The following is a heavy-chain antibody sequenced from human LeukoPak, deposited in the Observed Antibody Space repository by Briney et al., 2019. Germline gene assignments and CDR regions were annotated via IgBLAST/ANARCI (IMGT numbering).Heavy chain of an antibody. CDR2: IYPADSDT. CDR3: AREPRHLLRFLEWTRGGAFDI. Sequence: GESLKISCKGSGYSFTNYWIGWVRQMPGKGLEWMGIIYPADSDTRYSPSFQGQVTISADKSISTAYLQWSSLRSEDTAVYYCAREPRHLLRFLEWTRGGAFDIWGQGTMVTVSS. D-gene: IGHD3-3*01. CDR1: GYSFTNYW. V-gene: IGHV5-51*01. J-gene: IGHJ3*02.